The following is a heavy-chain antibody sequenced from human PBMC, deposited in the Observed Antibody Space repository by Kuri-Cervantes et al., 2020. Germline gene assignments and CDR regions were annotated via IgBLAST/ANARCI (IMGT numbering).Heavy chain of an antibody. Sequence: GESLKISCAASGFTFSSYSMNWVRQAPGKGLEWVSSISSSSSYIYYADSVKGRFTISRDNAKNSLYLQMNSLRAEDTAVYYCAAGLGGSYYFFDYWGQGTLVTVSS. V-gene: IGHV3-21*01. CDR2: ISSSSSYI. D-gene: IGHD1-26*01. J-gene: IGHJ4*02. CDR1: GFTFSSYS. CDR3: AAGLGGSYYFFDY.